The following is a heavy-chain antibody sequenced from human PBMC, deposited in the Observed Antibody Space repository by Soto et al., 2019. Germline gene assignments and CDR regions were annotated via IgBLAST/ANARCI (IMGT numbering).Heavy chain of an antibody. D-gene: IGHD2-21*01. CDR2: ISSSGSTI. CDR3: ASLVVVNAFDI. Sequence: QVQLVESGGGVVKPAGSLRLSCAASGFIFSDYFMSWIRQAPGKGLEWVSYISSSGSTIYYADSVKGRFTISRDNAKNSLYLQMNSLRAEDTAVYYCASLVVVNAFDIWGQGTMVTVSS. CDR1: GFIFSDYF. J-gene: IGHJ3*02. V-gene: IGHV3-11*04.